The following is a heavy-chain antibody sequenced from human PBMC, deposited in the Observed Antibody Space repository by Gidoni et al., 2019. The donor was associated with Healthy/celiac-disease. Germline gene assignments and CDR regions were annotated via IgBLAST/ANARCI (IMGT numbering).Heavy chain of an antibody. Sequence: EVQLVASGGGLVKPGGSLSLSCAASGFTFSNAWMSWVRQAPGKGLEWVGRIKSKTDGGTTDYAAPVKGRFTISRDDSKNTLYLQMNSLKTEDTAVYYCTSELIQIWTDYNWFDPWGQGTLVTVSS. CDR3: TSELIQIWTDYNWFDP. D-gene: IGHD5-18*01. J-gene: IGHJ5*02. CDR2: IKSKTDGGTT. V-gene: IGHV3-15*01. CDR1: GFTFSNAW.